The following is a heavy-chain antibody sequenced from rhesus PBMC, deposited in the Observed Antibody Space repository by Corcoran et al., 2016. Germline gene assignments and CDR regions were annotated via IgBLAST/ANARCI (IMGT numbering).Heavy chain of an antibody. CDR2: IYGSGGGS. CDR3: ASEREIQWVQFPDY. V-gene: IGHV4-106*01. D-gene: IGHD5-24*01. J-gene: IGHJ4*01. Sequence: QVQLQESGPGLVKPSETLSLTCAVSGGSISDDYYWSWIRQPPGKGLEWIGYIYGSGGGSNYHPSLKNRVTISIDTSKNQFSLKLTSVTAADTAVYYGASEREIQWVQFPDYWCHGVLVTISS. CDR1: GGSISDDYY.